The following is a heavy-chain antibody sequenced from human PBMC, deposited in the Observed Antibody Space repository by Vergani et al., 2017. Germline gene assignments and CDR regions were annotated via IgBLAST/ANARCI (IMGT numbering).Heavy chain of an antibody. Sequence: QVRLQESGPGLVKPSETLSLTCSVSGGSMSGYYWSWIRQPPGKELEWIGYMYHSGSTNYNPPLVTRVTISGDTSKNQFSLKLNSVTAADTAVYYCASDTHSGQRADRWGQGILVTVTS. CDR1: GGSMSGYY. D-gene: IGHD6-19*01. V-gene: IGHV4-59*01. CDR3: ASDTHSGQRADR. J-gene: IGHJ5*02. CDR2: MYHSGST.